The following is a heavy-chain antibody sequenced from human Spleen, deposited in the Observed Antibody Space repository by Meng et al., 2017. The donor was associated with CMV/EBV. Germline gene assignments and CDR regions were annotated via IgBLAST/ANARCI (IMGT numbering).Heavy chain of an antibody. CDR1: RDYV. CDR3: ARVVGYCSSGSCIYDAYDV. Sequence: RDYVGPWVRKAPGQGPEWMGWINPSSGDTNNAEKFQDRVIMTGDTTTGTAHMELNRLGSDDTAVYYCARVVGYCSSGSCIYDAYDVWGQGTMVTVSS. CDR2: INPSSGDT. J-gene: IGHJ3*01. V-gene: IGHV1-2*02. D-gene: IGHD2-15*01.